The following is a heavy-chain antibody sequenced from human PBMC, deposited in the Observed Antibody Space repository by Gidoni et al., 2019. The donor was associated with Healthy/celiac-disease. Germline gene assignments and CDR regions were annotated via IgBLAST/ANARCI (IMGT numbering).Heavy chain of an antibody. J-gene: IGHJ4*02. CDR2: IWYDGSNK. V-gene: IGHV3-33*01. Sequence: QVQLVESGGGVVQPGRSLSLSCAASGFTFSSYGMPWVRQAPGKGLEWVAVIWYDGSNKYYADSVKGRFTISRDNSKNTLYLQMNSLRAEDTAVYYCARPLLGYCSGGSCYTLLYWGQGTLVTVSS. D-gene: IGHD2-15*01. CDR1: GFTFSSYG. CDR3: ARPLLGYCSGGSCYTLLY.